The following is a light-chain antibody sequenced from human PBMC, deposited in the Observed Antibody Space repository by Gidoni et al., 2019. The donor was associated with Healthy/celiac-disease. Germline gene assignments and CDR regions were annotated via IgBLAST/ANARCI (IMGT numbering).Light chain of an antibody. CDR2: GAS. J-gene: IGKJ1*01. Sequence: EIVMPQSPATLSVSPGERATLSCRASQSVSSNLAWYQQKRGHAPRLLIYGASTRATGIPARFSGSGSGTEFTLTISSLQSEDFAVYYCQQYNNWPPWTFGQGTKVEIK. CDR3: QQYNNWPPWT. V-gene: IGKV3-15*01. CDR1: QSVSSN.